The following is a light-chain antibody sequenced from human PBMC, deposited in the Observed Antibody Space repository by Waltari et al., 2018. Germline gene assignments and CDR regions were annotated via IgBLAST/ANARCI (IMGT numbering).Light chain of an antibody. CDR1: SSDVGKYNL. J-gene: IGLJ3*02. CDR2: EVS. CDR3: CSYVRSTWV. Sequence: QSALTQPASVSGSPGQSITISCTGTSSDVGKYNLVSWYQQHPGKAPKFMIYEVSKRPSGVSNRFSVSKSGTTASLTISGLQAEDEADYYCCSYVRSTWVFGGGTKLTVL. V-gene: IGLV2-23*02.